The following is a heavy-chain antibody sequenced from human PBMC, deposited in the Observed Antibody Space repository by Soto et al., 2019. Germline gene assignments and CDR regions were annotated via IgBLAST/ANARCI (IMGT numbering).Heavy chain of an antibody. J-gene: IGHJ4*02. CDR2: IYYSGRT. V-gene: IGHV4-39*01. CDR3: ARHKLKPYYFDY. CDR1: GGCISSSSYY. Sequence: PSETLSLSCTVSGGCISSSSYYWCGIRQPPGKGLEWIASIYYSGRTYYNPSLKSRVTISVYTSKHQFSLKLSSVTAADTAVYYCARHKLKPYYFDYWAQRTQVTVSS.